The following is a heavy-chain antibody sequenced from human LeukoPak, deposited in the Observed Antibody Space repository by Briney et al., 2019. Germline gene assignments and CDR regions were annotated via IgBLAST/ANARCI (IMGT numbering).Heavy chain of an antibody. V-gene: IGHV4-31*03. D-gene: IGHD3-10*01. CDR1: GGSISSGSYY. Sequence: SETLSLTCTVSGGSISSGSYYWSWIRQHPGKGLEWIGYIYYSGSTYYNPSLKSRVTISVDTSKNQFSLKLSSVTAADTAVYYCARAALWFHFDPWGQGTLVTVSS. J-gene: IGHJ5*02. CDR3: ARAALWFHFDP. CDR2: IYYSGST.